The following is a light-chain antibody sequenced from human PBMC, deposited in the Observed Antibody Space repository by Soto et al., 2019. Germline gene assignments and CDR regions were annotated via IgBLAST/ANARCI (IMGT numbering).Light chain of an antibody. CDR1: QGIRND. Sequence: AIQMTQSPSSLSASVGDRVTITCRASQGIRNDLGWYQQKPGKAPKLLIYAASSLQSGVPSRFSGSGSGTDFTLTIRSLQHEDFATYYCLQDYNYPLTFGGGTKVEIK. CDR3: LQDYNYPLT. V-gene: IGKV1-6*01. CDR2: AAS. J-gene: IGKJ4*01.